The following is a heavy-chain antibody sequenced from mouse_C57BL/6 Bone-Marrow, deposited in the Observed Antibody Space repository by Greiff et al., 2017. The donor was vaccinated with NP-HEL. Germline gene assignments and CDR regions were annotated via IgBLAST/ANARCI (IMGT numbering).Heavy chain of an antibody. Sequence: LQPGAELVKPGASVKLSCKASGYTFTSYLMHWVEQRPGRGLEWIGRIDPNSGGTKYNEKFKSKATLPVDKPSSTACMQLNSLTSEDAAVYYCARYSYGSSSFDYWGKGTTLTVSS. CDR2: IDPNSGGT. D-gene: IGHD1-1*01. J-gene: IGHJ2*01. V-gene: IGHV1-72*01. CDR3: ARYSYGSSSFDY. CDR1: GYTFTSYL.